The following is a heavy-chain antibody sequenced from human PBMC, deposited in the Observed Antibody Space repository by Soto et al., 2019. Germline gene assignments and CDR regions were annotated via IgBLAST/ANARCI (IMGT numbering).Heavy chain of an antibody. CDR3: ARVAPSGGSVPRFDP. CDR1: GYTFTNYG. Sequence: PSVKVSCKASGYTFTNYGISWVRQAPGQGLEWMGWINVYNGNTKYAQKFQGRVIITRDTSATTAYLEVDSLRSEDTAIYYCARVAPSGGSVPRFDPWGQGTLVTVSS. D-gene: IGHD3-10*01. V-gene: IGHV1-18*01. J-gene: IGHJ5*02. CDR2: INVYNGNT.